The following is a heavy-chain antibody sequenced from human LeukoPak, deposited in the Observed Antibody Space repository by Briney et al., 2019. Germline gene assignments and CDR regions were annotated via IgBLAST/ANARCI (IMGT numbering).Heavy chain of an antibody. V-gene: IGHV4-4*09. D-gene: IGHD6-19*01. CDR3: ASTRRAAVAGRFDS. CDR1: GASMSSNY. CDR2: IYHSGNT. Sequence: SETLSLNCNVSGASMSSNYWSWIRQPPGKGLEWIGYIYHSGNTNYSPSLESRVTMSVDESKNQFSLRVHFVSAADTAVYYCASTRRAAVAGRFDSWGQGTLVTVSS. J-gene: IGHJ4*02.